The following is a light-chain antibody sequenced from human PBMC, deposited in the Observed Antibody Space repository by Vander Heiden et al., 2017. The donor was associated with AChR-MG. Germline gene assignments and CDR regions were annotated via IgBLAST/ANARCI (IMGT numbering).Light chain of an antibody. V-gene: IGLV7-46*01. Sequence: QAVVTQEPSLPVSPGGTVTLTCGSSTGAVTSGHYPYWFQQKPGQAPRTLIHDTSNKHSWTPARFSGSLLGGKAALTLSGAQPEDEAEYYCLLSYSGARVVFGGGTKLTVL. CDR1: TGAVTSGHY. CDR3: LLSYSGARVV. CDR2: DTS. J-gene: IGLJ2*01.